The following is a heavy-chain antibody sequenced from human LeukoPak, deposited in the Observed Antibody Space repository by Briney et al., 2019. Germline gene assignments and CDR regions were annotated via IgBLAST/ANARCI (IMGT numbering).Heavy chain of an antibody. CDR3: ARVANITTFGMDV. D-gene: IGHD3-9*01. V-gene: IGHV3-33*01. J-gene: IGHJ6*02. CDR1: GFTFSSFG. CDR2: IWYDGSKK. Sequence: PGRSLRLPCAASGFTFSSFGMHWVRQAPGKGLEWVAVIWYDGSKKYYADSVKGRFTISRDNSKNTLYLQMSSLRGEDTSVYYCARVANITTFGMDVWGQGTTVTVSS.